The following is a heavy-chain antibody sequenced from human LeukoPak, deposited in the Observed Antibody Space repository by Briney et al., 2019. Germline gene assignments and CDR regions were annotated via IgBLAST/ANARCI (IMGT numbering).Heavy chain of an antibody. CDR1: GDSVSSNSAA. J-gene: IGHJ3*02. Sequence: SQTLSLTCAISGDSVSSNSAAWNWIRQSPSRGLEWLGRTYYRSKWYNDYAVSVKSRITINPDTSKNQFSLQLNSVTAADTAVYYCAREVEYYDSSGHRPHAFDIWGQGTVVTVSS. CDR3: AREVEYYDSSGHRPHAFDI. D-gene: IGHD3-22*01. CDR2: TYYRSKWYN. V-gene: IGHV6-1*01.